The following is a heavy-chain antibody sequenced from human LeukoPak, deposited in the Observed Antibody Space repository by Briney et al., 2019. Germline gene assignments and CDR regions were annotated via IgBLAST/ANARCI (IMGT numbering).Heavy chain of an antibody. J-gene: IGHJ5*02. CDR3: ARLISRRGNWFDP. CDR2: IYPGDSDT. D-gene: IGHD2-15*01. CDR1: GYSFTSYW. V-gene: IGHV5-51*01. Sequence: GEPLKFSCKASGYSFTSYWIGWVRQIPGKGLEWMGIIYPGDSDTRYSPSFQGQVTISADKSISTADLQWSSLKASDTAMYYCARLISRRGNWFDPWGQGTLVTVSS.